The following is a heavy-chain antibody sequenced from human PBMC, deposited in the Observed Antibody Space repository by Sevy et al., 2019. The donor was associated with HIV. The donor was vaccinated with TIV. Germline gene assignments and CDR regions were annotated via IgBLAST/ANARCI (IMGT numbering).Heavy chain of an antibody. J-gene: IGHJ3*02. CDR2: ISGSGGST. CDR3: AKGGYCSSTSCYTDAFDI. V-gene: IGHV3-23*01. Sequence: GGSLRLSCAASGFTFSSYAMSWVRQAPGKGLEWVSAISGSGGSTYYADSVKGRFTISRDNSKNTLYLQMNSLRAEDTAVYYCAKGGYCSSTSCYTDAFDIWGQGTMVTVSS. CDR1: GFTFSSYA. D-gene: IGHD2-2*02.